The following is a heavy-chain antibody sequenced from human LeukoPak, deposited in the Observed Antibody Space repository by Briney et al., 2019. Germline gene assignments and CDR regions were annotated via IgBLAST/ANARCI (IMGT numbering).Heavy chain of an antibody. CDR2: IYYSGTT. D-gene: IGHD3-22*01. V-gene: IGHV4-39*02. J-gene: IGHJ3*02. CDR3: ARDFSVEDSSGFHDAFDI. CDR1: GGSITSSSYY. Sequence: PSETLSLTCTVSGGSITSSSYYWSWIRQPPGRGLEWMGTIYYSGTTYYSPSLKSRVAIFVDRANDLFSLKLSSVTAADTAVYYCARDFSVEDSSGFHDAFDIWGQGTMVTVSS.